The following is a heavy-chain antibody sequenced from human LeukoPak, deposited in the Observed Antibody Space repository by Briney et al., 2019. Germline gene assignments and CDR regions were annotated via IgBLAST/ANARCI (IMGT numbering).Heavy chain of an antibody. CDR2: IYYSGST. J-gene: IGHJ5*02. Sequence: KPPETLSLTCTVSGGSISSYYWSWIRQPPGKGLEWIGYIYYSGSTNYNPSLKSRVTISVDTSKNQFSLKLSSVTAADTAVYYCARGPSLGCSGGSCYLHLDPWGQGTLVTVSS. V-gene: IGHV4-59*01. D-gene: IGHD2-15*01. CDR3: ARGPSLGCSGGSCYLHLDP. CDR1: GGSISSYY.